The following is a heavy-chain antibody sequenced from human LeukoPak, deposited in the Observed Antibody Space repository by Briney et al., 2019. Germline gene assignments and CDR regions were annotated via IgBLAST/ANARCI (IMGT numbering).Heavy chain of an antibody. CDR1: GYTFTSYG. CDR3: ARGSVTMVRGDPTANDY. D-gene: IGHD3-10*01. CDR2: ISAYNGNT. J-gene: IGHJ4*02. Sequence: ASVKVSCKASGYTFTSYGISWVRQAPGQGLEWMGWISAYNGNTNYAQKLQGRVTMTTDTSTSTAYMELRSLRSDDTAVYYCARGSVTMVRGDPTANDYWGQGTLVTVSS. V-gene: IGHV1-18*01.